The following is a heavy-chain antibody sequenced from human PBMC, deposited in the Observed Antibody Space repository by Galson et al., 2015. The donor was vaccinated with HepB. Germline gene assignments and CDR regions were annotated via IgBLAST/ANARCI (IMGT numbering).Heavy chain of an antibody. D-gene: IGHD3-22*01. CDR3: ARGQTHLFDSSGYSIDY. CDR1: GYTFTSYY. V-gene: IGHV1-46*01. CDR2: INPSGGST. Sequence: SVKVSCKASGYTFTSYYMHWVRQAPGQGLEWMGIINPSGGSTSYAQKFQGRVTMTRDTSTSTVYMELSSLRSEDTAVYYCARGQTHLFDSSGYSIDYWGQGTLVTVSS. J-gene: IGHJ4*02.